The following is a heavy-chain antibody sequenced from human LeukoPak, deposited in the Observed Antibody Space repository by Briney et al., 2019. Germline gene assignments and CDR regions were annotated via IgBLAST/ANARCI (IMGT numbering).Heavy chain of an antibody. Sequence: GASVKVSCKASGYTFTTYDINWVRQATGQGLQWMGWMNPNSGNAGYAQKFQGRVTMTRNTSITTAYMELSSLRSEDTAVYYCARGRGSGHKENWFDPWGQGTLVTVSS. D-gene: IGHD6-19*01. CDR3: ARGRGSGHKENWFDP. CDR2: MNPNSGNA. CDR1: GYTFTTYD. V-gene: IGHV1-8*01. J-gene: IGHJ5*02.